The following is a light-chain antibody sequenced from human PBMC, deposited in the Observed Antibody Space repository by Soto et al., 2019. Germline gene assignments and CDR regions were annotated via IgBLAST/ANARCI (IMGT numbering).Light chain of an antibody. Sequence: EIVLQQAPATLSLSSGERATLSRRASQSVTNSLAWYQQKPGQAPRLLVYDASNRATGIPTRFSGSGSGTDFTLTISNLEPEDFAVYYCQQHNNWPPVTFGQGTKVDIK. CDR3: QQHNNWPPVT. J-gene: IGKJ1*01. CDR1: QSVTNS. V-gene: IGKV3-11*01. CDR2: DAS.